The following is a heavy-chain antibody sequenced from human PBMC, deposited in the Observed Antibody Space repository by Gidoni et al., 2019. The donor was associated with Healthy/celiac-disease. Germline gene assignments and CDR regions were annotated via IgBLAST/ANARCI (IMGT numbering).Heavy chain of an antibody. CDR3: ATPLMYYYGSGSYYRL. D-gene: IGHD3-10*01. J-gene: IGHJ4*02. Sequence: EVQLVQSGAEVKKPGESLRISCKGSGYSFTSYWISWVRQMPGKGLEWMGRIDPSDSYTNYSPSFQGHVTISADKSISTAYLQWSSLKASDTAMYYCATPLMYYYGSGSYYRLWGQGTLVTVSS. V-gene: IGHV5-10-1*03. CDR2: IDPSDSYT. CDR1: GYSFTSYW.